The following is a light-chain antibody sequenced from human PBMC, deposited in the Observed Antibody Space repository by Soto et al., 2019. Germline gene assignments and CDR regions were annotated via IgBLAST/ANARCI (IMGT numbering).Light chain of an antibody. V-gene: IGKV3-20*01. CDR1: QSVSTRS. CDR2: GAS. J-gene: IGKJ5*01. CDR3: QQYNNWPPIT. Sequence: EIVLTQSPGTLSLSPGERATLSCRASQSVSTRSLACYQQKPGQAPRLLISGASSRAAEIPDRFSGSGSGTDFTLTINRLEPEDFAVYYCQQYNNWPPITFGQGTRLEIK.